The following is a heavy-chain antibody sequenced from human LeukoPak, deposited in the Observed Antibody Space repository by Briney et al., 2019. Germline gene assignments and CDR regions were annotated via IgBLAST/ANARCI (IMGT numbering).Heavy chain of an antibody. J-gene: IGHJ4*02. CDR1: GFTVSSNY. CDR2: IYSGGST. V-gene: IGHV3-53*01. Sequence: PGGSLRLSCAASGFTVSSNYMSWVRQAPGKGLEWVSVIYSGGSTYYADSVKGRFTISRDNSKNTLYLQMNGLRAEDTAVYYCARDQAGPFDYWGQGTLVTVSS. CDR3: ARDQAGPFDY. D-gene: IGHD6-13*01.